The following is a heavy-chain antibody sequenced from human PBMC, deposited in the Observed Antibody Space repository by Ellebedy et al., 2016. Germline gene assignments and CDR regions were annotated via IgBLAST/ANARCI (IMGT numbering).Heavy chain of an antibody. CDR1: GFTFGDYA. Sequence: GESLKISXTASGFTFGDYAMSWFRQAPGKGLEWVGFIRSKAYGGTTEYAASVKGRFTISRDDSKSIAYLQMNSLKTEDTAVYYCTRDSDAFDIWGQGTMVTVSS. CDR2: IRSKAYGGTT. V-gene: IGHV3-49*03. CDR3: TRDSDAFDI. J-gene: IGHJ3*02.